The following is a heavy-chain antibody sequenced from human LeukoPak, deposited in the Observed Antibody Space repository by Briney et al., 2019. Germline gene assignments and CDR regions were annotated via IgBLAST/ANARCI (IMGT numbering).Heavy chain of an antibody. V-gene: IGHV3-21*01. D-gene: IGHD3-10*02. CDR1: GFTFSSYS. CDR3: AELGITMIGGV. Sequence: GGSLRLSCAASGFTFSSYSLNWVRQAPGKGLEWVSSISSTSSYRYYADSVKGRFTISRDNAKNSLYLQMNSLRAEDTAVYYCAELGITMIGGVWGKGTTVTISS. CDR2: ISSTSSYR. J-gene: IGHJ6*04.